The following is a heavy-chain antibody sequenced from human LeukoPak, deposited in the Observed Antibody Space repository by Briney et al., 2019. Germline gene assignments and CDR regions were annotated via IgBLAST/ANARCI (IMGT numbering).Heavy chain of an antibody. V-gene: IGHV4-59*01. Sequence: PSETLSLTCTVSGASIRSYYWNWLRQPPEKGLEWIGYINYSGSTNSNPSLKSRATISMDTSKHHFSLKLSSVTAADTAVYFCARDTRSYDSSGYYFFDFWGQGTLVTVSS. CDR1: GASIRSYY. D-gene: IGHD3-22*01. J-gene: IGHJ4*02. CDR2: INYSGST. CDR3: ARDTRSYDSSGYYFFDF.